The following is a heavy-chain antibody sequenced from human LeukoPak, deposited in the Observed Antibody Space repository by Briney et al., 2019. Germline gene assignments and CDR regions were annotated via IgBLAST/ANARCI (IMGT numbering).Heavy chain of an antibody. J-gene: IGHJ4*02. D-gene: IGHD5-12*01. CDR1: GFTFSDYW. V-gene: IGHV3-7*01. CDR2: IRQDGGDF. CDR3: AVPTRSRAFDY. Sequence: PGGSLRLSCAASGFTFSDYWMSWVRQDPGKGLAWVANIRQDGGDFNYVDSVKGRFTISRDNARNSLFLQMNNLRVEDTAVYYCAVPTRSRAFDYWGQGTLVTVSS.